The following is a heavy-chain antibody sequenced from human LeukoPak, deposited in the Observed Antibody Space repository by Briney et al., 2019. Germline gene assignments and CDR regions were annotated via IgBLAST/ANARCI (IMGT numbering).Heavy chain of an antibody. CDR3: TKGNIWFDS. CDR2: ISSSGSTI. CDR1: GFTFSSYE. J-gene: IGHJ5*01. Sequence: GGSLRLSCAASGFTFSSYEVNWVRQAPGKGLEWVSYISSSGSTIYYADSVKGRFTISRDNSKNTLFLQMNSLRAEDTAVYYCTKGNIWFDSWGQGTLVTVSS. D-gene: IGHD2/OR15-2a*01. V-gene: IGHV3-48*03.